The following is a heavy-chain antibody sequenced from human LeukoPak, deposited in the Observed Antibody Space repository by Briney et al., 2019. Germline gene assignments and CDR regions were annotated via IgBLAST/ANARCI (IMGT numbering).Heavy chain of an antibody. CDR2: IYPGDSAT. J-gene: IGHJ4*02. V-gene: IGHV5-51*01. D-gene: IGHD3-10*01. CDR1: GYTFTNYW. Sequence: GESLKISCKASGYTFTNYWIAWVRKMPGKGPEWMGRIYPGDSATRYSPSFQGQVTISADKSITTAYLQWSSLEASDTAIYYCSRHYYGSGNYYDSWGQGTLVTVSP. CDR3: SRHYYGSGNYYDS.